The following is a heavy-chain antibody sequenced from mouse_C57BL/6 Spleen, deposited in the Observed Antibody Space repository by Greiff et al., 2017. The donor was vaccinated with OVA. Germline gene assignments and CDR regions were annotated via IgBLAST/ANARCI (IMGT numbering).Heavy chain of an antibody. CDR1: GYPFTSYW. J-gene: IGHJ2*01. D-gene: IGHD1-1*01. CDR2: IHPNSGST. CDR3: ARRYYGSSDWYFDY. V-gene: IGHV1-64*01. Sequence: QVQLQQPGAELVKPGASVKLSCKASGYPFTSYWMHWVKQRPGQGLEWIGMIHPNSGSTNYNEKFKSKTTLTVDKSSSTAYMQLSSLTSEDSAVYYCARRYYGSSDWYFDYWGQGTTLTVSS.